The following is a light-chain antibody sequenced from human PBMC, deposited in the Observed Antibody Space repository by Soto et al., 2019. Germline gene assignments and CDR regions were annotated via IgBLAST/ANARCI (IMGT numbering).Light chain of an antibody. J-gene: IGLJ2*01. CDR1: SGHSNYA. CDR3: QTWGTGIHVV. CDR2: LDSDGSH. V-gene: IGLV4-69*01. Sequence: QLVLTQSPSASASLGASGNLTSTLTSGHSNYAIAWHQQQPEKGPRYLMKLDSDGSHTKGDAIPDRFSGSSSGAERYLTIASLQAEDEADYYCQTWGTGIHVVFGGGTKLTVL.